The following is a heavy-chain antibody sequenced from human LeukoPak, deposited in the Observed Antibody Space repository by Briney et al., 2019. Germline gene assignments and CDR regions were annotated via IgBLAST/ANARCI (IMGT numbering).Heavy chain of an antibody. Sequence: NTSETLSLTCTVSGGSISSGGYSWSWIRQHPGKGLEWIGYIYYSGSTYYNPSLKSRVTISVDTSKNQFSLKLSSVTAADTAVYYCARAPFGIFGVVTPVDYWGQGTLVTVSS. J-gene: IGHJ4*02. CDR1: GGSISSGGYS. V-gene: IGHV4-31*03. CDR3: ARAPFGIFGVVTPVDY. CDR2: IYYSGST. D-gene: IGHD3-3*01.